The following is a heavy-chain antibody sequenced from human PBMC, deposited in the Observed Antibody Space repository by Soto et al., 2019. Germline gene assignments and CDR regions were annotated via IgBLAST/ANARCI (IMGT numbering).Heavy chain of an antibody. Sequence: GASVKVSCKASGYTFTSYDINWVRQATGQGFEWMGWMNPNSGNTGYAQKFQGRVTITRDTSASTAYMELSSLRSEDTAVYYCARERAYYYDSSGSLSTDYWGQGTLVTVSS. CDR1: GYTFTSYD. D-gene: IGHD3-22*01. J-gene: IGHJ4*02. V-gene: IGHV1-8*01. CDR3: ARERAYYYDSSGSLSTDY. CDR2: MNPNSGNT.